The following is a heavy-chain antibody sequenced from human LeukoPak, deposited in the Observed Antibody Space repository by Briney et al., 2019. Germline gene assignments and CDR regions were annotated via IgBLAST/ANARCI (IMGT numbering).Heavy chain of an antibody. V-gene: IGHV3-9*01. CDR1: GFTFDDYA. CDR2: ISWNSGSI. J-gene: IGHJ5*02. CDR3: AKDAGAGYYGSGSFLNWFDP. Sequence: GGSLRLSCAASGFTFDDYAMHWVRQAPGKGLEWVSGISWNSGSIGYADSVKGRFTISRDNAKNSLYLQMNSLRAEDTALYYCAKDAGAGYYGSGSFLNWFDPWGQGTLVTVSS. D-gene: IGHD3-10*01.